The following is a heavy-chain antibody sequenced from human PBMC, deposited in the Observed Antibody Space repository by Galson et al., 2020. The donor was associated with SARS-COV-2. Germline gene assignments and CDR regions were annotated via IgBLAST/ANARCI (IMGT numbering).Heavy chain of an antibody. CDR2: LYNSDST. CDR1: GGSISVYY. D-gene: IGHD2-2*01. Sequence: SETLSLTCTVSGGSISVYYWSWIRQPPGKELEWLGYLYNSDSTNYNPSVKSRVTISVDTSKNQFSLKLTSVTAADTAVYYCARGPYQLLPFDSWSQGTPVTVSS. CDR3: ARGPYQLLPFDS. J-gene: IGHJ4*02. V-gene: IGHV4-59*12.